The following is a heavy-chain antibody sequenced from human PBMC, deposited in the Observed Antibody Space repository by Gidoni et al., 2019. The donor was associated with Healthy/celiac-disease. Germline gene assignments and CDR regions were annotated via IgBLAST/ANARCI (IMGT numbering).Heavy chain of an antibody. CDR3: ARDAGYYDFWSGFVD. J-gene: IGHJ4*02. D-gene: IGHD3-3*01. V-gene: IGHV3-21*01. CDR1: GFPFRSYS. CDR2: ISSSSSYI. Sequence: EVQLVESGGGLVKPGGSLRLSCAASGFPFRSYSMNWVRQAPGKGLEWVSSISSSSSYIYYADSVKGRFTISRENAKNSLYLQMNSLRAEDTAVYYCARDAGYYDFWSGFVDWGQGTLVTVSS.